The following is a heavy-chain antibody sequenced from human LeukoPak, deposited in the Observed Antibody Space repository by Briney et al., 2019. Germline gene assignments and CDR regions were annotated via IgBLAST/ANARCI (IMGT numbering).Heavy chain of an antibody. D-gene: IGHD1-1*01. J-gene: IGHJ4*02. V-gene: IGHV1-18*01. CDR3: ARASSIHNVGY. CDR1: GGTFSSYA. Sequence: ASVKVSCKASGGTFSSYAISWVRQAPGQGLEWMGWISAYNGNTNYAQKLQGRVTMTTDTSTSTAYMELRSLRSDDTAVYYCARASSIHNVGYWGQGTLVTVSS. CDR2: ISAYNGNT.